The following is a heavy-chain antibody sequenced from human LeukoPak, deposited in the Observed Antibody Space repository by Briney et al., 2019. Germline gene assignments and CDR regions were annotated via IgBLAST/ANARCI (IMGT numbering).Heavy chain of an antibody. D-gene: IGHD3-3*01. J-gene: IGHJ4*02. V-gene: IGHV3-23*01. Sequence: KSGGSLRLSCAASGFTFSSYAMSWLRQAPGKGLEWVSAISGSGGSTYYADSVKGRFTISRDNSKNPRDLQMNSLRAEETAVYYCAKDRKRITIFGVVIISNPNSLDYWGQGTLVTVSS. CDR3: AKDRKRITIFGVVIISNPNSLDY. CDR1: GFTFSSYA. CDR2: ISGSGGST.